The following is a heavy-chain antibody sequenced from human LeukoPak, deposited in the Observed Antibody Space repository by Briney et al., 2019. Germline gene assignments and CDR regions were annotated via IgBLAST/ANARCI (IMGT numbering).Heavy chain of an antibody. V-gene: IGHV4-34*01. CDR3: ARIPWGYYYGSGSSGSGYYYYMGV. CDR2: INHSGST. J-gene: IGHJ6*03. Sequence: SETLSLTCAVYGGSFSGYYWSWIRQPPGKGLEWIGEINHSGSTNYNPSLKSRVTISVDTSKNQFSLKLSSVTAADTAVYYCARIPWGYYYGSGSSGSGYYYYMGVWGKGTTVTISS. D-gene: IGHD3-10*01. CDR1: GGSFSGYY.